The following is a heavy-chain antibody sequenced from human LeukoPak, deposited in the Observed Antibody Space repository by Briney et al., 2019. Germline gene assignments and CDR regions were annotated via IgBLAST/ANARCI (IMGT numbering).Heavy chain of an antibody. J-gene: IGHJ4*02. CDR1: VGSLSSGSYF. V-gene: IGHV4-61*02. Sequence: PSQTLSLTRTVSVGSLSSGSYFWTWIRQPAGKRLEWIGRINTSGSTNYNPSLKSRVTISVDTSKNQFSLKLSSVTAADTAVFFCAREGYTSSWYSGYYYFDYWGQGTLVTVSS. CDR3: AREGYTSSWYSGYYYFDY. CDR2: INTSGST. D-gene: IGHD6-13*01.